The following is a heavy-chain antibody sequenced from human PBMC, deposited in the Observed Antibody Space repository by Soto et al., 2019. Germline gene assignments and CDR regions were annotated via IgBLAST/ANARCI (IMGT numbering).Heavy chain of an antibody. CDR2: INHSGST. CDR1: GGSFSGYY. V-gene: IGHV4-34*01. CDR3: ARGPRRITMVRGARQAFDI. D-gene: IGHD3-10*01. J-gene: IGHJ3*02. Sequence: SETLSLTCAFYGGSFSGYYWSLIRQPPGKGLEWIGEINHSGSTNYNPSLKSRVTISVDTSKNQFSLKLSSVTAADTAVYYCARGPRRITMVRGARQAFDIWGQGTMVTVSS.